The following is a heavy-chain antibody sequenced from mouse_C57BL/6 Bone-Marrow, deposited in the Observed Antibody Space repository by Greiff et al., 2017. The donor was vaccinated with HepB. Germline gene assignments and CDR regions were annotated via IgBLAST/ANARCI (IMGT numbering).Heavy chain of an antibody. CDR1: GYTFTSYW. J-gene: IGHJ3*01. Sequence: VQLQQPGAELVKPGASVKLSCKASGYTFTSYWMHWVKQRPGRGLVWIGRIDPNSGGTKYNEKFKSKATLTVDKPSSTAYMQLSSLTSEDSAVYYCARGQLRLLSWFAYWGQGTLVTVSA. CDR2: IDPNSGGT. D-gene: IGHD3-2*02. CDR3: ARGQLRLLSWFAY. V-gene: IGHV1-72*01.